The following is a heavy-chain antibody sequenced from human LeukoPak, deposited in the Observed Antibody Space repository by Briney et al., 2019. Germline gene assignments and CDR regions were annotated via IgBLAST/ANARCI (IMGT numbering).Heavy chain of an antibody. CDR3: AKDLGSSFEYVWGINRYSPSFDY. D-gene: IGHD3-16*02. CDR1: GFIFRSYV. V-gene: IGHV3-23*01. J-gene: IGHJ4*02. Sequence: GGSLTLSCVASGFIFRSYVMSWVRQAPGRGREWVATISASCGSTYHAYSVKGRIRISRDNSENTLSLEMSCLRAEDAAVYYCAKDLGSSFEYVWGINRYSPSFDYWGQGTLVTVPS. CDR2: ISASCGST.